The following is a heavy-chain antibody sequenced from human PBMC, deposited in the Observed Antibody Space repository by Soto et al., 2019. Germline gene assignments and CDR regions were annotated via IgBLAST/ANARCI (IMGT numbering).Heavy chain of an antibody. CDR3: AREVYNAVYFDY. CDR1: GFTFSSYA. V-gene: IGHV3-30-3*01. D-gene: IGHD1-1*01. J-gene: IGHJ4*02. CDR2: TSCDGGNK. Sequence: GGSLRLSCAASGFTFSSYAMSWARQAPGKGLEWVSATSCDGGNKYYADSVKDRFSISRDNSKNTLYLQMNSLRADDTAVYYYAREVYNAVYFDYWGQGTLVTVSS.